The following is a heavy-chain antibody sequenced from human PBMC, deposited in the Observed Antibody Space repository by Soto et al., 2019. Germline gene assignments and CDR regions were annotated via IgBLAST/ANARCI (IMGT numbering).Heavy chain of an antibody. Sequence: ASVKVSCKASGYTFTGYYMHWVRQAPGQGLEWMGWINPNSGGTNYAQKFQGRVTMTRDTSISTAYMELSRLRFDDTAVYYCARDTIFGVVIAPLDVWGQGTTVTVSS. V-gene: IGHV1-2*02. J-gene: IGHJ6*02. CDR3: ARDTIFGVVIAPLDV. D-gene: IGHD3-3*01. CDR1: GYTFTGYY. CDR2: INPNSGGT.